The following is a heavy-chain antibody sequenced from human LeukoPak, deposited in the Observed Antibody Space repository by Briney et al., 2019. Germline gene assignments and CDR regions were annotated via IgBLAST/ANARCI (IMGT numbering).Heavy chain of an antibody. Sequence: PSETLSLTCTVSVDSFITYYWSWIRQPPGKGLEWIGYIFHTGSTNYNPSLKSRVTISADTSKNQFSLKPSSVTAADTAVYYCARHATMVNNIFSSWGQGTLVTVTS. CDR1: VDSFITYY. D-gene: IGHD4/OR15-4a*01. CDR3: ARHATMVNNIFSS. V-gene: IGHV4-59*08. CDR2: IFHTGST. J-gene: IGHJ5*02.